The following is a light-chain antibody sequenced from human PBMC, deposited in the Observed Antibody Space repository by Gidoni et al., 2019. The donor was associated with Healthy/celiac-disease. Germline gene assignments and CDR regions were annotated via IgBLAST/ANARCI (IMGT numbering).Light chain of an antibody. CDR3: QQRSNWPIT. J-gene: IGKJ3*01. V-gene: IGKV3-11*01. CDR2: AAS. CDR1: QSVSSY. Sequence: EIVLTKSPATLSLSPGERATLSCRASQSVSSYLAWYQQKPGQAPRLLIYAASNRATGLPARFGGSGSGTDFTLTISSLEPEDFAVYCCQQRSNWPITFGPGTKVDIK.